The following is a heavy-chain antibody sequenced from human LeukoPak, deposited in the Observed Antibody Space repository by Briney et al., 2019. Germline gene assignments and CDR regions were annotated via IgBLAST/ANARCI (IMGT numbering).Heavy chain of an antibody. Sequence: GGSLRLSCAASGFTFSSYWMSWVRQAPGKGLEWVANIKQDGSEKYYVDSEKGRFTISRDNAKNSLYLQMNSLRAEDTAVYYCAREAYDYVWGSYRPVDYWGQGTLVTVSS. CDR2: IKQDGSEK. CDR1: GFTFSSYW. J-gene: IGHJ4*02. V-gene: IGHV3-7*03. CDR3: AREAYDYVWGSYRPVDY. D-gene: IGHD3-16*02.